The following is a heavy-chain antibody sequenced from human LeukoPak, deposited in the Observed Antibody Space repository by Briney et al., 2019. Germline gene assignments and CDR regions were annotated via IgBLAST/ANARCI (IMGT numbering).Heavy chain of an antibody. V-gene: IGHV4-34*01. CDR1: GGSFSGYY. CDR2: INHSGST. D-gene: IGHD4-17*01. J-gene: IGHJ4*02. CDR3: ARGERTYGDYLGFDY. Sequence: TPSETLSLTCAVYGGSFSGYYWSWIRQPPGKGLEWIGEINHSGSTNYNPSLKSRVTISVDTSKNQFSLKLSSVTAADTAVYYCARGERTYGDYLGFDYWGQGTLVTVSS.